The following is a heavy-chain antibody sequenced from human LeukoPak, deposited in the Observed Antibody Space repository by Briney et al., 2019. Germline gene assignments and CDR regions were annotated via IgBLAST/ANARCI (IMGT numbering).Heavy chain of an antibody. J-gene: IGHJ4*02. CDR1: GFTFSSYG. CDR3: ARGSGSFSGGFDY. Sequence: PGGSLRLSCAASGFTFSSYGMHWVRQAPGKGLEWVAVIWYDGGNKYYADSVKGRFTISRDNSKNTLYLQMNSLRAEDTAVYYCARGSGSFSGGFDYWGQGTLVTVSS. D-gene: IGHD1-26*01. V-gene: IGHV3-33*01. CDR2: IWYDGGNK.